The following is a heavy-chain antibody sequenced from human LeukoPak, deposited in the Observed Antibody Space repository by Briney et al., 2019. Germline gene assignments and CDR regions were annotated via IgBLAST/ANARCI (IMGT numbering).Heavy chain of an antibody. V-gene: IGHV3-21*01. CDR3: ARDCLGSQFWSGYYLGPDNYFDY. J-gene: IGHJ4*02. CDR2: ISSSSSYI. Sequence: GGSLRLSCAASGFTFSSYSMNWVRQAPGKGLEWVSSISSSSSYIYYADSVKGRFTISRDNAKNSLYLQMNSLRAEDTAVYYCARDCLGSQFWSGYYLGPDNYFDYWGQGSLVTVSS. CDR1: GFTFSSYS. D-gene: IGHD3-3*01.